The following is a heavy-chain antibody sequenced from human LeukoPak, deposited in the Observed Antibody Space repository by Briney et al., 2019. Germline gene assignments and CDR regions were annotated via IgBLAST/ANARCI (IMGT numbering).Heavy chain of an antibody. CDR2: ISGSGGST. Sequence: PGGSLRLSCAASGFTFSSYAMSWVRQAPGKGLEWVSGISGSGGSTFYADSVKGRFTISRDNSKNTLYLQMNSLRAEDTAVYYCARAPAGGIAAAGGRAAFDIWGQGTMVTVSS. CDR1: GFTFSSYA. V-gene: IGHV3-23*01. D-gene: IGHD6-13*01. CDR3: ARAPAGGIAAAGGRAAFDI. J-gene: IGHJ3*02.